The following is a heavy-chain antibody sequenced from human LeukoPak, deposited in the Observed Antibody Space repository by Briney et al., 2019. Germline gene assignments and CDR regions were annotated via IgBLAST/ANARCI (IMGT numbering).Heavy chain of an antibody. Sequence: SETLSLTCGVSGGSISGTNWWSWVRQPPGQGLEWIGEISLRGLTNYNPSLRSRLTMSLDESKNQVSLNLTSVTAADTAVYYCARDRVTMVRGVNYYFDYWGQGTLVTVSS. CDR3: ARDRVTMVRGVNYYFDY. CDR1: GGSISGTNW. J-gene: IGHJ4*02. D-gene: IGHD3-10*01. CDR2: ISLRGLT. V-gene: IGHV4-4*02.